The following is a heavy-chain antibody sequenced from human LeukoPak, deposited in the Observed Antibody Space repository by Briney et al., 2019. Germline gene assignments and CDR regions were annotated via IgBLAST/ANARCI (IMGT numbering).Heavy chain of an antibody. CDR2: ISAYNGNT. CDR3: ARSRIIVGATPDY. J-gene: IGHJ4*02. D-gene: IGHD1-26*01. Sequence: ASVKVSCRASGYTFTSYGISWVRQAPGQGLEWMGWISAYNGNTNYAQKLQGRVTMTTDTSTSTDYMELRSLRSDDTAVYYCARSRIIVGATPDYWGQGTLVTVSS. V-gene: IGHV1-18*01. CDR1: GYTFTSYG.